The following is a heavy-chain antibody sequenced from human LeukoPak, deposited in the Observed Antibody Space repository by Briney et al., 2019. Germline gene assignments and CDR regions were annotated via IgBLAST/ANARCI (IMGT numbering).Heavy chain of an antibody. CDR2: IYSGGST. CDR1: GFTFSSYS. V-gene: IGHV3-53*01. CDR3: ARANCYSECRTTEYYFDY. D-gene: IGHD2-15*01. J-gene: IGHJ4*02. Sequence: GGSLRLSCAASGFTFSSYSMNWVRQAPGKGLEWVSVIYSGGSTYYADSVKGRFTISRDNSKNTLYLQMNSLRAEDTAVYYCARANCYSECRTTEYYFDYWGQGTLVTVSS.